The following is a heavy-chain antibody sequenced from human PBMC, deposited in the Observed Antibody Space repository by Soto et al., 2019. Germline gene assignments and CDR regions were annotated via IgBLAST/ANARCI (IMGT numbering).Heavy chain of an antibody. CDR1: GFTFSSYA. CDR2: IRGNGGAI. J-gene: IGHJ6*02. CDR3: AKGYGMDV. V-gene: IGHV3-23*01. Sequence: QTGGSLRLSCAASGFTFSSYAMSWVRQTPGKGLEWVSVIRGNGGAISYADSVKGRFTISRDNPKNTLYLQMNGLRAEDTAVYYCAKGYGMDVWGQGTTVTVSS.